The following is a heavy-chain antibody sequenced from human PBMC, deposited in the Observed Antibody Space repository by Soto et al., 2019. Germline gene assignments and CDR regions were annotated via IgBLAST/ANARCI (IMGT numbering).Heavy chain of an antibody. CDR1: GGTFSSYA. V-gene: IGHV1-69*13. J-gene: IGHJ6*02. D-gene: IGHD3-3*01. CDR2: IIPIFGTA. CDR3: ASGGAIFGVVYYYYYGMDV. Sequence: GASVKVSCKASGGTFSSYAISWVRQAPGQGLEWMGGIIPIFGTANYAQKFQGRVTITADESTSTAYMELSSLRFEDTAVYYCASGGAIFGVVYYYYYGMDVWGQGTTVTVSS.